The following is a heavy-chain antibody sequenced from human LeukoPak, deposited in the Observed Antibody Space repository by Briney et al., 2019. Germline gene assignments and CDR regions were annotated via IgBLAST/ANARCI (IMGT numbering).Heavy chain of an antibody. Sequence: SETLSLTCTVSGGSISSSSYYWGWIRQPPRKGLEWIGSIYYSGSTYYNPSLKSRVTISVDTSKNQFSLELSSVTATDTAVYYCARGRGLGYYFDYWGQGTLVTVSS. CDR2: IYYSGST. J-gene: IGHJ4*02. CDR3: ARGRGLGYYFDY. V-gene: IGHV4-39*07. D-gene: IGHD6-25*01. CDR1: GGSISSSSYY.